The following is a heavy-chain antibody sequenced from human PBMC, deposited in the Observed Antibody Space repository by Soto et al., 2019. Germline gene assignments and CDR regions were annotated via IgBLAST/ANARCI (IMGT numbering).Heavy chain of an antibody. V-gene: IGHV3-21*01. Sequence: NPGGSLRLSCAASGFTFSIYSMNWVRHAPGKGLEWVSSISSSSSYIYYADSVKGRFTISRDNAKNSLYLQMNSLRAEDTAVYYCARVALVALDYYYYYGMDVWGQGTTVTVSS. CDR1: GFTFSIYS. CDR2: ISSSSSYI. J-gene: IGHJ6*02. D-gene: IGHD2-15*01. CDR3: ARVALVALDYYYYYGMDV.